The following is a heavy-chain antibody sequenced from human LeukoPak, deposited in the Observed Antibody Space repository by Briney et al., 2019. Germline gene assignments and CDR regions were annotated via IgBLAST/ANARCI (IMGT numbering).Heavy chain of an antibody. CDR2: IYYSGST. CDR1: GGSISSYY. CDR3: ARRGNPYGSGSYQRAFDI. V-gene: IGHV4-59*01. D-gene: IGHD3-10*01. Sequence: PSETLSLTCTVSGGSISSYYWSWIRQPPGKGLEWIGYIYYSGSTNYNPSLKSRVTISVDTSKNQFSLKLSSVTAADTAVYYCARRGNPYGSGSYQRAFDIWGQGTVVTVSS. J-gene: IGHJ3*02.